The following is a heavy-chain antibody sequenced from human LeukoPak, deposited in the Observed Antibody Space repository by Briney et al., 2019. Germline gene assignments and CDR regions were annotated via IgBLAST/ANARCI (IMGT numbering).Heavy chain of an antibody. J-gene: IGHJ2*01. V-gene: IGHV3-23*01. Sequence: GALRLSCAASGFTFRLYAMTWVLQAPGKGEEWVSAISGNADTTYYADSVKGRFTISRDNTKNRLFLQMNKLRAEDTALYYCAGYTFGYWYFDLWGRGTLVTVSS. CDR1: GFTFRLYA. D-gene: IGHD5-18*01. CDR2: ISGNADTT. CDR3: AGYTFGYWYFDL.